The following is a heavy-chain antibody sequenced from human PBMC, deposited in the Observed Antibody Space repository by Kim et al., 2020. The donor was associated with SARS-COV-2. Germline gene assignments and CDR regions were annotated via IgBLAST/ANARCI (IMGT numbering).Heavy chain of an antibody. Sequence: GGSLRLSCAASGFTFSSYWMSWVRQAPGKGLEWVANIKQDGSEKYYVDSVKGRFTISRDNAKNSLYLQMNSLRAEDTAVYYCARATSSGWYSYRLYFDYWGQGTLVTVSS. V-gene: IGHV3-7*03. D-gene: IGHD6-19*01. J-gene: IGHJ4*02. CDR2: IKQDGSEK. CDR3: ARATSSGWYSYRLYFDY. CDR1: GFTFSSYW.